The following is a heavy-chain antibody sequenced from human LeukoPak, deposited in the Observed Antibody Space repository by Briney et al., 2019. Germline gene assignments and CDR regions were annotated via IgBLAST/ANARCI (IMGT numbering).Heavy chain of an antibody. Sequence: SETLSLTRAVSGASVSSTKWWGWVRQSPGKGLEWIGEISRSGSTNYSPSLKSRVTISVDKSNNQFSLDLRSLTAADTAIYYCARGLGEGSSSDWFDPWGQGTLVTVSS. CDR2: ISRSGST. CDR3: ARGLGEGSSSDWFDP. CDR1: GASVSSTKW. D-gene: IGHD3-16*01. V-gene: IGHV4-4*02. J-gene: IGHJ5*02.